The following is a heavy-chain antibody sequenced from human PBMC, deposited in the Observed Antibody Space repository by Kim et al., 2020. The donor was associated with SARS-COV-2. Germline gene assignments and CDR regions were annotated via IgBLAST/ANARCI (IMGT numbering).Heavy chain of an antibody. CDR2: INGTVPAT. J-gene: IGHJ4*01. CDR1: GFTFSDNA. Sequence: GGSLRLSCVASGFTFSDNAMSWVRRAPGKGLEWVSGINGTVPATKYVDSVRGRFTISRDNSKNTHFLQMDSLSVEATAVYYCAEDLLYVSGGGCFDSWG. CDR3: AEDLLYVSGGGCFDS. D-gene: IGHD3-10*01. V-gene: IGHV3-23*01.